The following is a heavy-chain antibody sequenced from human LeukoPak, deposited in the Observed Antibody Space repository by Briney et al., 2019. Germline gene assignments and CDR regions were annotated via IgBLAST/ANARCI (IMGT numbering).Heavy chain of an antibody. CDR1: GGSVSSGSYY. CDR3: ARDQLGYGGNWFDP. V-gene: IGHV4-61*01. CDR2: IYYSGST. D-gene: IGHD4-23*01. J-gene: IGHJ5*02. Sequence: SETLSLTCTVSGGSVSSGSYYWSWIRQPPGKGLEWIGYIYYSGSTNYNPSLKSRVTISVDTSKNQFSLKLSSVTAADTAVYYCARDQLGYGGNWFDPWGQGTLVTVSS.